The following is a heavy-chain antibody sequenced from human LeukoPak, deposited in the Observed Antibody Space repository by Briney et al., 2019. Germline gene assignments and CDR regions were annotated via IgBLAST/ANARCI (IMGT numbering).Heavy chain of an antibody. D-gene: IGHD5-18*01. CDR2: IYYSGTT. CDR3: AKGAGGFSYYNWFDP. V-gene: IGHV4-39*07. CDR1: GGSISTSNYY. J-gene: IGHJ5*02. Sequence: SETLSLTCTVSGGSISTSNYYWGWIRQPPGKGLEWIGSIYYSGTTHYNPSLESRVKISVDTSKNQFSLKLASVTAADTAIYYCAKGAGGFSYYNWFDPWGQGTLVTVSS.